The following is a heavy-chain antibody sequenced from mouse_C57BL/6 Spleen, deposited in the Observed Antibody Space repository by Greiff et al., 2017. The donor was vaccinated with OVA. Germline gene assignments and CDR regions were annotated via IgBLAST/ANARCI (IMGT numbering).Heavy chain of an antibody. D-gene: IGHD2-4*01. Sequence: EVQLQQSGPEPVKPGASVKISCKASGYTFTDYYMNWVKQSHGKSLEWIGDINPNNGGTSYNQKFKGKATLTVDKSSSTAYMELRSLTSEDSAVYYCARSDYDVRFAYWGQGTLVTVSA. CDR2: INPNNGGT. CDR1: GYTFTDYY. J-gene: IGHJ3*01. V-gene: IGHV1-26*01. CDR3: ARSDYDVRFAY.